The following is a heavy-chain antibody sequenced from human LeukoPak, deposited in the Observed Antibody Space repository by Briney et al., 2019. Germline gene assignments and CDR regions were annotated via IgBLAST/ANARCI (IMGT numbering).Heavy chain of an antibody. Sequence: GGSLRLSCAASGFTFSNFALHWVRQAPGKGLEWVSVISYDGHNTSYIDSVKARFSISRDNSRNTLFLQMNSLRPEDTAMYYCTRSGPELGFDYWGQGTRVTVSS. J-gene: IGHJ4*02. CDR2: ISYDGHNT. CDR3: TRSGPELGFDY. D-gene: IGHD1-7*01. V-gene: IGHV3-30-3*01. CDR1: GFTFSNFA.